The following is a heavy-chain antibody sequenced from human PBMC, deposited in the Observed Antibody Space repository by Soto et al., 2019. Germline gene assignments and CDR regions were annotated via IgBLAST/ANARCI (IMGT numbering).Heavy chain of an antibody. CDR3: ASVNLRFYYGIEV. CDR2: ISKSGSVI. CDR1: GPTFSSSE. D-gene: IGHD3-3*01. J-gene: IGHJ6*02. V-gene: IGHV3-48*03. Sequence: PGWSLRLSCAASGPTFSSSEMHLVRQAPGKGLEWVSYISKSGSVIYYADSVKGRFTISRDNAKNLLYLQMNSLRAEDTAVYFCASVNLRFYYGIEVWGEGTKVTVS.